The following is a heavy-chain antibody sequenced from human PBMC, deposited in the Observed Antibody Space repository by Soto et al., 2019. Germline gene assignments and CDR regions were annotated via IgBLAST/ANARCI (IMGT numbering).Heavy chain of an antibody. CDR2: IYPGDSDT. CDR1: GYSFTSYW. Sequence: GEALKISCKGSGYSFTSYWIGWVRQMPGKGLEWMGIIYPGDSDTRYSPSFQGQVTISADKSISTAYLQWSSLKASDTAMYYCARLLNYDYVWGSYSYYGMDVWGQGTTVTVSS. J-gene: IGHJ6*02. CDR3: ARLLNYDYVWGSYSYYGMDV. D-gene: IGHD3-16*01. V-gene: IGHV5-51*01.